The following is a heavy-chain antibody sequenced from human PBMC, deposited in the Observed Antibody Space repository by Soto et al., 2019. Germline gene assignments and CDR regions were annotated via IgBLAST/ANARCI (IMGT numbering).Heavy chain of an antibody. CDR3: ARELERRGFDP. Sequence: QVQLVQSGAEVKKPGASVKVSCKASGYTFTSYDINWVRQATGQGLEWMGWMNPNSGNTGYAQKFQGRVTMTRNTSISTAYMALSSMRSEDTAVYYWARELERRGFDPWGQGTLVMFSS. V-gene: IGHV1-8*01. CDR1: GYTFTSYD. D-gene: IGHD1-1*01. CDR2: MNPNSGNT. J-gene: IGHJ5*02.